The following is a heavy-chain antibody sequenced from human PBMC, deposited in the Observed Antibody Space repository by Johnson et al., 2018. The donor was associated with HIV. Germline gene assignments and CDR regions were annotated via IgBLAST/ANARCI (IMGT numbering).Heavy chain of an antibody. CDR3: ARSRGPMRKDAFDI. D-gene: IGHD3-10*01. V-gene: IGHV3-30*02. CDR1: GFTFSDAW. J-gene: IGHJ3*02. Sequence: QVQLVESGGGLVKPGGSLRLSCAASGFTFSDAWMNWVRQAPGKGLEWVAFIRYDGSNKYYADSVKGRFTISRDNSKNTLYLQMNSLRAEDTAVYYCARSRGPMRKDAFDIWGQGTKVTVSS. CDR2: IRYDGSNK.